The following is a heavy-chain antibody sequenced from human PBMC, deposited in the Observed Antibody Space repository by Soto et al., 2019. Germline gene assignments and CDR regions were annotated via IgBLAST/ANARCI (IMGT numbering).Heavy chain of an antibody. J-gene: IGHJ4*02. Sequence: GGSLRLSCAASGFTFSSYAMSWVRQAPGKGLEWVSAISGSGGSTYYADSVKGRFTISRDNSKNTLDLQMNSLRAEDTAVYYCAKSAGITIFGVVISNYFDYWGQGTLVTVSS. CDR2: ISGSGGST. CDR3: AKSAGITIFGVVISNYFDY. D-gene: IGHD3-3*01. CDR1: GFTFSSYA. V-gene: IGHV3-23*01.